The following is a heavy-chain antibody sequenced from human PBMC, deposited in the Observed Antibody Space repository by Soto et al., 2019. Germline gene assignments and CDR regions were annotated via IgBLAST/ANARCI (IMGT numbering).Heavy chain of an antibody. Sequence: QVQLVQSGAEVKKPGSSVKVSCKASGGTFSSYAISWVRQAPGQGLEWMGGIIPIFGTANYAQKFQGRVTITADESTSTAYMELSSLRSEDTAVYYCARGKGSYYDSSGYYYFDYWGQGTLFTVSS. V-gene: IGHV1-69*01. CDR1: GGTFSSYA. CDR3: ARGKGSYYDSSGYYYFDY. CDR2: IIPIFGTA. J-gene: IGHJ4*02. D-gene: IGHD3-22*01.